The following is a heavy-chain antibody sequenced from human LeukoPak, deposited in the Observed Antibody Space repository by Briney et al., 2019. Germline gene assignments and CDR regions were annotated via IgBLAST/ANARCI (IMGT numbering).Heavy chain of an antibody. CDR3: ARDNILTGYYRYYYGMDV. CDR2: IYDIGST. D-gene: IGHD3-9*01. CDR1: GGSVSSYY. Sequence: SETLSLTCTVSGGSVSSYYWSWIRQPPGKGLEWIGYIYDIGSTKYNPSLRSRVTMSVDTSKNQFSLKLSSVTAADTAVYYCARDNILTGYYRYYYGMDVWGQGTTVTVSS. J-gene: IGHJ6*02. V-gene: IGHV4-59*02.